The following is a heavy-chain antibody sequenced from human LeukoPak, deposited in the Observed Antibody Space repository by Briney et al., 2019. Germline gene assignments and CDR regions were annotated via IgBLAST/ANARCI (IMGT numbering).Heavy chain of an antibody. J-gene: IGHJ4*02. CDR3: VSFYETY. V-gene: IGHV3-74*01. CDR2: INSDGSWT. D-gene: IGHD2/OR15-2a*01. CDR1: GNYW. Sequence: PGGSLRLSCAASGNYWMHWVRQVPGKGLVWVSHINSDGSWTSYADSVKGRFTISKDNAKNTVYLQINSLRAEDTAVYYCVSFYETYWGRGTLVTVPS.